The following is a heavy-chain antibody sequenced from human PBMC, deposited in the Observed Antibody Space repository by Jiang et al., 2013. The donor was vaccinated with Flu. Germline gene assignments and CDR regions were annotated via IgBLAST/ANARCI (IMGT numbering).Heavy chain of an antibody. J-gene: IGHJ4*02. V-gene: IGHV3-30*03. D-gene: IGHD6-19*01. CDR3: ARGRSSGAFDY. CDR2: ISYDGSNI. CDR1: GFTFNRYG. Sequence: QLLESGGGVVQPGRPLRLSCAASGFTFNRYGMHWVRQAPGKGLEWVAVISYDGSNIYYADSVKGRFTISRDNSKNTLYLHVNSLRGVDTAVYYCARGRSSGAFDYWGQGTLVTVSS.